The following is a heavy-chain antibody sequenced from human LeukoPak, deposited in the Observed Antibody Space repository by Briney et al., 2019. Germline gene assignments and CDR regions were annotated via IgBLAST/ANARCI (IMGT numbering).Heavy chain of an antibody. CDR3: TRHIPYYDILTGYYNGNAFDI. CDR1: GFTFNSCA. V-gene: IGHV3-73*01. Sequence: GGSLRLSCAASGFTFNSCAMSWVRQASGKGLEWVGHIRSKANSYATAYAASVKGRFTISRDDSKNTAYLQMNSLKTEDTAVYYCTRHIPYYDILTGYYNGNAFDIWGQGTMVTVSS. J-gene: IGHJ3*02. D-gene: IGHD3-9*01. CDR2: IRSKANSYAT.